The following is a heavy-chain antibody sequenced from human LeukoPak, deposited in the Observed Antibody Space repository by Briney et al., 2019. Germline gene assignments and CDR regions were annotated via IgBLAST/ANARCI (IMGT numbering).Heavy chain of an antibody. J-gene: IGHJ4*02. Sequence: SGPTLAKPTHTLSLTFTCSGFSLSSSGVAVGWILQRPGKALEWRTLIYYNYDKRYIPTLMTRLTITKDPSKNHVALTMTNMYPVYAATYYCAHSRNFPSVGSPLEYWGQGTLVTVSS. V-gene: IGHV2-5*01. CDR2: IYYNYDK. CDR3: AHSRNFPSVGSPLEY. D-gene: IGHD3-3*01. CDR1: GFSLSSSGVA.